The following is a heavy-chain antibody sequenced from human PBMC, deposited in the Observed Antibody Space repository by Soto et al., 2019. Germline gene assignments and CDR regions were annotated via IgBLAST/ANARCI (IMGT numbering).Heavy chain of an antibody. J-gene: IGHJ4*02. Sequence: SETLSLTCTVSGGSISSYYWSWIRQPPGKGLEWIGYIYYSGSTNYNPSLKSRVTISRDNSKNTLYLQMGSLRAEDMAVYYCARDPDSSGYYYFDYWGQGTLVTVSS. CDR1: GGSISSYY. CDR2: IYYSGST. CDR3: ARDPDSSGYYYFDY. D-gene: IGHD3-22*01. V-gene: IGHV4-59*01.